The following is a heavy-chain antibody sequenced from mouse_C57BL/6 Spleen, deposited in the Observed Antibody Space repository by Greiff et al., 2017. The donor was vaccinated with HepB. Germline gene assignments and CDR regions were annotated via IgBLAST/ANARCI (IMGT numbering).Heavy chain of an antibody. Sequence: EVKLMESGGGLVQPGGSLKLSCAASGFTFSDYYMYWVRQTPEKRLEWVAYISNGGGSTYYPDTVKGRFTISRDNAKNTLYLQMSRLKSEDTAMYYCARHGEDYAMDDWGQGTSVTVSS. CDR1: GFTFSDYY. CDR3: ARHGEDYAMDD. CDR2: ISNGGGST. J-gene: IGHJ4*01. V-gene: IGHV5-12*01.